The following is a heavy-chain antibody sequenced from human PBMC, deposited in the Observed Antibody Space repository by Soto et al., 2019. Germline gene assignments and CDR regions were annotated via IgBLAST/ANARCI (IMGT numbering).Heavy chain of an antibody. D-gene: IGHD3-10*01. CDR2: IDWDDDK. CDR1: GFSLSTSGMC. J-gene: IGHJ4*02. CDR3: ARMGDSNDYYGSGSYPAVGWYFDY. V-gene: IGHV2-70*11. Sequence: GSGPTLVNPTQTLTLTCTFSGFSLSTSGMCVSWIRQPPGKALEWLARIDWDDDKYYSTSLKTRLTISKDTSKNQVVLTMTNTDPVDTATYYCARMGDSNDYYGSGSYPAVGWYFDYWGQGTLVTVSS.